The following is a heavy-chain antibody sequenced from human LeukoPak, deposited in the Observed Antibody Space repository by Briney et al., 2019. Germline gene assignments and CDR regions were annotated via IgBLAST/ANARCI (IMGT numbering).Heavy chain of an antibody. J-gene: IGHJ4*02. CDR2: INSVGSST. Sequence: PGRSLRLSCAASGFTFSSYWMHWVRQAPGKGLVWVSRINSVGSSTSSADSVKGRFTISRDNAKNTLYLQMNSLRAEDTAVYYCARDFDRYYFDYWGQGTLVTVSS. D-gene: IGHD3-9*01. CDR3: ARDFDRYYFDY. V-gene: IGHV3-74*01. CDR1: GFTFSSYW.